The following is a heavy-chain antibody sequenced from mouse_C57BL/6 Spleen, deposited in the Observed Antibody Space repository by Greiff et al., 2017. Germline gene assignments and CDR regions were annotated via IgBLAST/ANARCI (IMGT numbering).Heavy chain of an antibody. D-gene: IGHD2-12*01. CDR3: ARGDYRYFDV. CDR1: GYSITSGYY. CDR2: ISDDGSN. Sequence: EVQLQESGPGLVKPSQSLSLTCSVTGYSITSGYYWNWIRQFPGNKLEWLGYISDDGSNNYNPSLKNRISITRDTSKNQLFLKLNSVTTEDTATYYCARGDYRYFDVWGTGTTVTVSS. V-gene: IGHV3-6*01. J-gene: IGHJ1*03.